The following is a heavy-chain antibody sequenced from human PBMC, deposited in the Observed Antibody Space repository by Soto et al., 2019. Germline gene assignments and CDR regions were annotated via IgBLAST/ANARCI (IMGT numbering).Heavy chain of an antibody. CDR3: AKDPDGEDAFDI. V-gene: IGHV3-30*18. CDR2: ISYDGSNK. Sequence: GGSLRLSCAASGFTFSSYGVHWVRQAPGKGLEWVAVISYDGSNKYYADSVKGRFTISRDNSKNTLYLQMNSLRAEDTAVYYCAKDPDGEDAFDIWGQGTMVTVSS. CDR1: GFTFSSYG. J-gene: IGHJ3*02.